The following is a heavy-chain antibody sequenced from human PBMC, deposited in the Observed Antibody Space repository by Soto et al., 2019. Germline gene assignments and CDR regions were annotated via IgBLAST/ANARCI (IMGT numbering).Heavy chain of an antibody. V-gene: IGHV1-18*01. D-gene: IGHD5-18*01. CDR1: GYTFTTYG. J-gene: IGHJ4*02. CDR2: ISGYNGNT. Sequence: ASVKVSCKASGYTFTTYGISWVRQAPGQGLEWMGWISGYNGNTNYAQKFQGRVTMTTDTSTSTAYMELRSLRSADTAVYFCAKGYNYGYRDYWRLGALVTVSS. CDR3: AKGYNYGYRDY.